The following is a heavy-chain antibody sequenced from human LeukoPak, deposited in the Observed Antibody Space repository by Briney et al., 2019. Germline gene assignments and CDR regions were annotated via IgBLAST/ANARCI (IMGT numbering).Heavy chain of an antibody. CDR3: ARGRGYYDILTGYLNWFDP. CDR2: INHSGGT. J-gene: IGHJ5*02. Sequence: SETLSLTCAVYGGSFSGYYWSWIRQPPGKGLEWIGEINHSGGTNYNPSLKSRVTISVDTSKNQFSLKLSSVTAADTAVYYCARGRGYYDILTGYLNWFDPWGQGTLVTVSS. D-gene: IGHD3-9*01. V-gene: IGHV4-34*01. CDR1: GGSFSGYY.